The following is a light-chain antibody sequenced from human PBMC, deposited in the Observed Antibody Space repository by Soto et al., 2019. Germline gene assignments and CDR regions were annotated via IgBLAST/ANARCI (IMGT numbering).Light chain of an antibody. CDR2: GAS. CDR3: QQYDKWPPLT. Sequence: IVLTQSPATLSVTQGESATLSCRASQSVGSHLAWYQHKPGQAPRFLIYGASIRATGIPDRFSGSGSGTEFTLTISNLQSEDLAVYYCQQYDKWPPLTFGGGTKVEIK. J-gene: IGKJ4*01. CDR1: QSVGSH. V-gene: IGKV3D-15*03.